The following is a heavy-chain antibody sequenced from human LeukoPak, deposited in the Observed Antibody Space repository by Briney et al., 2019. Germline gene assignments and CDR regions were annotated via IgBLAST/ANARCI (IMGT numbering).Heavy chain of an antibody. J-gene: IGHJ4*02. CDR2: IYYSGST. V-gene: IGHV4-39*07. Sequence: PSETLSLTCTVSGGSISSSSYYWGWLRQPPGKGLEWIGSIYYSGSTYYNPSLKSRVTISVDTSKNQFSLKLSSVTAADTAVYYCARAKRERWLQPTGFDYWGQGTLVTVSS. CDR3: ARAKRERWLQPTGFDY. CDR1: GGSISSSSYY. D-gene: IGHD5-24*01.